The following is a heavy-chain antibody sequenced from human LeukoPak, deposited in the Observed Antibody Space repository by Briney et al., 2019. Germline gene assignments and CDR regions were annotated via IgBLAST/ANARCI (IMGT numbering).Heavy chain of an antibody. CDR1: GVTLSPYG. V-gene: IGHV3-30*18. D-gene: IGHD3-10*01. J-gene: IGHJ5*02. Sequence: GMSLRLSCAASGVTLSPYGMHRVRQAPGKGLEGVAVISYEGGTQHYADSVKGRFIISRDNPRNTLYLQMNILRTEDTAVYYCAKEGTPQVSTWYDLWGQGTQVIVSS. CDR2: ISYEGGTQ. CDR3: AKEGTPQVSTWYDL.